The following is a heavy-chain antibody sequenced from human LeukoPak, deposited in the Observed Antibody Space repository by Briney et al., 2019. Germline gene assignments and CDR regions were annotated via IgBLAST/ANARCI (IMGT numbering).Heavy chain of an antibody. Sequence: SETLSLTCAVYGGSFSGYYWSWIRQPPGKGLEWIGEINHSGSTNYNPSLKSRVTISVDTSKNQFSLKLSSVTAADTAVYYCARRRPYYCGSGSYSPYFDYWGQGTLVTVSS. D-gene: IGHD3-10*01. CDR3: ARRRPYYCGSGSYSPYFDY. J-gene: IGHJ4*02. CDR1: GGSFSGYY. CDR2: INHSGST. V-gene: IGHV4-34*01.